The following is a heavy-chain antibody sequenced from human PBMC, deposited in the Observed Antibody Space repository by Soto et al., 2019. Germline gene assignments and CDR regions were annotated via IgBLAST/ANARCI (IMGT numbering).Heavy chain of an antibody. CDR2: ISGSGGST. CDR3: AKDGVMGLELLRGGPTYLDY. D-gene: IGHD1-26*01. J-gene: IGHJ4*02. Sequence: EVQLLESGGGLVQPGGSLRLSCAASGFTFSSYAMSWVRQAPGKGLEWVSAISGSGGSTYYADSVKGRFTISRDNPKNTLYLQLNSLRAEDTAVYYCAKDGVMGLELLRGGPTYLDYWGQGTLVTVSS. V-gene: IGHV3-23*01. CDR1: GFTFSSYA.